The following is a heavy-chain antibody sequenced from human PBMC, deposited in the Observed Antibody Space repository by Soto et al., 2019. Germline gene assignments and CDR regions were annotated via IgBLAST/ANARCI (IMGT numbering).Heavy chain of an antibody. CDR1: GYTFTSYA. J-gene: IGHJ4*02. CDR3: ARSLERRGSGWYGGQDY. CDR2: INAGNGNT. D-gene: IGHD6-19*01. V-gene: IGHV1-3*01. Sequence: QVQLEQSGAEVKKRGASVKVSCKASGYTFTSYAMHWVRQAPGQRLEWMGWINAGNGNTKYSQKFQGRVTITRDTCASTAYMELSSLRSEDTAVYYCARSLERRGSGWYGGQDYWGQGTLVTVSS.